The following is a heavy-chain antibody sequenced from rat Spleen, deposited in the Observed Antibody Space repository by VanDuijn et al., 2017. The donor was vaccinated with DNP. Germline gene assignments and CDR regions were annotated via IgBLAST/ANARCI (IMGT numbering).Heavy chain of an antibody. CDR2: ISYDGSDT. CDR3: ARHDQLRGFAY. CDR1: GLTFSDYA. D-gene: IGHD1-10*01. J-gene: IGHJ3*01. V-gene: IGHV5-29*01. Sequence: EVQLVESGGGLVQPGRSLKLSCAASGLTFSDYAMAWVRQAPTKGLEWVATISYDGSDTYYRDSVKGRFTISRDNAESTLYLQMDSLRSEDTATYYCARHDQLRGFAYWGQGTLVTVSS.